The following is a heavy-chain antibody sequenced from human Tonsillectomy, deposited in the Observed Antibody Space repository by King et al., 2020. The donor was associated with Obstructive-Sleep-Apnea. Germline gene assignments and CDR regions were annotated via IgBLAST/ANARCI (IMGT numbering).Heavy chain of an antibody. J-gene: IGHJ4*02. V-gene: IGHV1-18*01. D-gene: IGHD2/OR15-2a*01. CDR1: GYTFSTYG. CDR2: ISAYSGNT. Sequence: QLVQSGAEVKKPGASVKVSCQTSGYTFSTYGINWVRQAPGQGLEWMGWISAYSGNTNYAQKLQGRVTMTTDTSTSTAYMELRSLRSDDTAVYFCARTPSNSVLFSPDYWGQGTLVTVSS. CDR3: ARTPSNSVLFSPDY.